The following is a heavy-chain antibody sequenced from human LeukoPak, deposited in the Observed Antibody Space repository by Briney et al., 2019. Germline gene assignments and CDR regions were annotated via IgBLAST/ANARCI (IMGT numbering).Heavy chain of an antibody. D-gene: IGHD1-20*01. J-gene: IGHJ4*02. Sequence: GGSLRLSCAASGFTFSDYHMSWIRQAPGKGLEWISYIRSSGSDTNYADSVRGRFTISRDNAKNTLYLQMNSLRAEDTAVFYCARDNFGFDYWGQGTLVTVSS. CDR2: IRSSGSDT. CDR3: ARDNFGFDY. V-gene: IGHV3-11*06. CDR1: GFTFSDYH.